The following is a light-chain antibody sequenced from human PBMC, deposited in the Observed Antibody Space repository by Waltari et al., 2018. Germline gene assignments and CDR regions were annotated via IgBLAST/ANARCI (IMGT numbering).Light chain of an antibody. J-gene: IGKJ1*01. Sequence: DIVMTQSPDSLALSLGEGAAINCRSTQSLLFSSNHKNYLAWYQKKPGQPPKLLIYWASTRDSGVPDRFSGSGSGTDFTLTISGLQAEDVAVYYCQQYFTTPRAFGQGTKVEIK. CDR3: QQYFTTPRA. CDR1: QSLLFSSNHKNY. CDR2: WAS. V-gene: IGKV4-1*01.